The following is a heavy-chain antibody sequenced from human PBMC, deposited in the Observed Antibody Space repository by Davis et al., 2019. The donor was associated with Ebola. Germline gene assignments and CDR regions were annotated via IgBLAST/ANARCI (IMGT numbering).Heavy chain of an antibody. V-gene: IGHV3-21*01. CDR3: VPGTWI. D-gene: IGHD5-18*01. J-gene: IGHJ4*02. CDR2: ISSGGDYQ. CDR1: GFTFSTYG. Sequence: GGSLRLSCEASGFTFSTYGMSWVRQAPGKGLEWVATISSGGDYQLYADSVKGRFTISRDNAKNSLYLQMNTLRVEDTAIYYCVPGTWIRGQGTLVTVSS.